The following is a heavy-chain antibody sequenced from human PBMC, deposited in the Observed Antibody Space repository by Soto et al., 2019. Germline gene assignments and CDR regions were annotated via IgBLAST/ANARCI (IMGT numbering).Heavy chain of an antibody. J-gene: IGHJ1*01. V-gene: IGHV1-69*01. D-gene: IGHD6-13*01. CDR3: ARDLRIAAAGTTYFQH. Sequence: QVQLVQSGAEVKKPGSSVNVSCKASGGTFSSYAISWVRQAPGQGLEWMGGIIPIFGTANYAQKFQGRVTITADESTSTAYMELSSLRSEDTAVYYCARDLRIAAAGTTYFQHWGQGTLVTVSS. CDR1: GGTFSSYA. CDR2: IIPIFGTA.